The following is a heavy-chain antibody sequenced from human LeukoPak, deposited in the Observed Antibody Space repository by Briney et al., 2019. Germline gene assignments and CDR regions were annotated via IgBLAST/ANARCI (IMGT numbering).Heavy chain of an antibody. CDR2: IRYDGSNK. CDR1: GFTFSSYG. CDR3: AKADSSGWYSTADY. D-gene: IGHD6-19*01. J-gene: IGHJ4*02. Sequence: GGSLRLSCAASGFTFSSYGMHWVRQAPGRGLEWVAFIRYDGSNKYYADSVKGRFTISRDNSKNTLYLQMNSLRAEDTAVYYCAKADSSGWYSTADYWGQGTLVTVSS. V-gene: IGHV3-30*02.